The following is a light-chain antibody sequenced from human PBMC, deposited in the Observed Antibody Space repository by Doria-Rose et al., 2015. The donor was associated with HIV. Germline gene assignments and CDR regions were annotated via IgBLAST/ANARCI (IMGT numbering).Light chain of an antibody. CDR2: TTT. V-gene: IGKV1-27*01. J-gene: IGKJ1*01. Sequence: SPSASVGDRVTITCRASQDISNYLAWYQQKPGKSPKLLIYTTTTLQSGVPSRFSGSGSGRNFTLSISSLQPEDVATYFCQKYNTAPPTFGQGTKVEVK. CDR1: QDISNY. CDR3: QKYNTAPPT.